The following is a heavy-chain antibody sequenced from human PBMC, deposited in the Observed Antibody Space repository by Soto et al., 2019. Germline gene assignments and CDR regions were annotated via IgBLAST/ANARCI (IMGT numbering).Heavy chain of an antibody. CDR3: AAAFFGELLFDM. J-gene: IGHJ3*02. D-gene: IGHD3-10*01. CDR2: INIGGDNT. Sequence: EVQLLESGGGLVQPGGSLRVSCAASGFTFNNYGMSWVRQAPGKGLEWVSAINIGGDNTVYADSVKGRFTISRDNSKNMLYLQMNSLRADDTAVYYCAAAFFGELLFDMSGHGTMVTVSS. V-gene: IGHV3-23*01. CDR1: GFTFNNYG.